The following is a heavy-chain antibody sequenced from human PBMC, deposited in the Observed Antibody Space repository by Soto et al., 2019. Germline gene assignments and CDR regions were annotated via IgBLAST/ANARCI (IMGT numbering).Heavy chain of an antibody. V-gene: IGHV4-59*01. CDR1: GGSISSYY. CDR2: IYYSGST. D-gene: IGHD3-22*01. Sequence: SETLSLTCTVSGGSISSYYWSWIRQPPGKGLEWIGYIYYSGSTNYNPSLKSRVTISVDTSKNQFSLKLSSVTAADTAVYYCARADYDSSGYTNWFDPWGQGTLVTVSS. J-gene: IGHJ5*02. CDR3: ARADYDSSGYTNWFDP.